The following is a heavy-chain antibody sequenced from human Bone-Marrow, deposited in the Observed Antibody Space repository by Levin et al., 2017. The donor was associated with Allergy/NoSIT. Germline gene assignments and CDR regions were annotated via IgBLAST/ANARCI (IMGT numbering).Heavy chain of an antibody. V-gene: IGHV2-70*04. D-gene: IGHD6-19*01. CDR2: IDWDDDK. J-gene: IGHJ4*02. CDR3: ARLLGNSGWFDY. CDR1: GFSLSTTGMR. Sequence: SGPTLVKPTQTLTLTCTFSGFSLSTTGMRVSWIRQPPGKALEWLARIDWDDDKFYSTSLKTRLTISKDTSKNQVVLTMTNMDPVDTATYYCARLLGNSGWFDYWGQGTLVTVSS.